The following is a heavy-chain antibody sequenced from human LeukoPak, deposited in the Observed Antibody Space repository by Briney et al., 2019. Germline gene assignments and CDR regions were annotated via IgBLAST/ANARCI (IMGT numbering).Heavy chain of an antibody. CDR3: ARRLYPYAFDI. J-gene: IGHJ3*02. Sequence: SETLSLTCTVSGGSISSYYWSWIRQPPGKGLDWIGYIYYSGSTNYNPSLQSRVTISVDMSNNQFSLKLRSATAADTAVYYCARRLYPYAFDIWGQGTMVTVSS. D-gene: IGHD2-8*01. V-gene: IGHV4-59*01. CDR2: IYYSGST. CDR1: GGSISSYY.